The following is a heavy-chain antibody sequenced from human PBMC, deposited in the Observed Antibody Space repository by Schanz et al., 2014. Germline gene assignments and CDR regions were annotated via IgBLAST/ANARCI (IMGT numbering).Heavy chain of an antibody. CDR3: AKSDYWPVTRFDA. CDR1: TFTFDNYA. Sequence: EVQLLESGGGLVQPGGSLRLSCSASTFTFDNYAMTWVRQAPGKGLEWVAAVSSRSDEIKYADSLRGGFTITRDNSRSAMYLKTNNLRAKDTAVYYCAKSDYWPVTRFDAWGQGTLVTVSS. CDR2: VSSRSDEI. J-gene: IGHJ5*02. V-gene: IGHV3-23*05. D-gene: IGHD4-4*01.